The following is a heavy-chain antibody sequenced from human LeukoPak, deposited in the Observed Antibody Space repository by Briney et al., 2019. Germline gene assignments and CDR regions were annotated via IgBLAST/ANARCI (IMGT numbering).Heavy chain of an antibody. V-gene: IGHV4-59*01. CDR2: IYYSGST. D-gene: IGHD5-18*01. J-gene: IGHJ5*02. Sequence: SETLSLTCTVSGGSISSYYWSWIRQPPGKGLEWIGYIYYSGSTNYNPSLKSRVTISVDTSKNQFSLKLSSVTAADTAVYYCARLIRGYSYRGWFDPWGQGTLVTVSS. CDR1: GGSISSYY. CDR3: ARLIRGYSYRGWFDP.